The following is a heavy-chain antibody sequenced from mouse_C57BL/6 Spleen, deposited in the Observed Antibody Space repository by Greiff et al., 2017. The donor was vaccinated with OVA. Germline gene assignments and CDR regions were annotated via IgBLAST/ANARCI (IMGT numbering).Heavy chain of an antibody. CDR2: IYPGDGDT. V-gene: IGHV1-80*01. D-gene: IGHD4-1*01. J-gene: IGHJ4*01. CDR3: ARSWEAGAMDY. CDR1: GYAFSSYW. Sequence: QVQLKESGAELVKPGASVKISCKASGYAFSSYWMNWVKQRPGKGLEWIGQIYPGDGDTNYNGKFKGKATLTADKSSSTAYMQLSSLTSEDSAVYFCARSWEAGAMDYWGQGTSVTVSS.